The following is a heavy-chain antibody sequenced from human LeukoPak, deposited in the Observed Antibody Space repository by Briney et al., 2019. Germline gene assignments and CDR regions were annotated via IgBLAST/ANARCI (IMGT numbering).Heavy chain of an antibody. CDR1: GGSISSSSYY. CDR2: IYYSGST. D-gene: IGHD2-15*01. V-gene: IGHV4-39*01. J-gene: IGHJ4*02. CDR3: ARRSSDIVVVVAATHFDY. Sequence: SETLSLTCTVSGGSISSSSYYWGWIRRPPGKGLEWIGSIYYSGSTYYNPSLKSRVTISVDTSKNQFSLKLSSVTAADTAVYYCARRSSDIVVVVAATHFDYWGQGTLVTVSS.